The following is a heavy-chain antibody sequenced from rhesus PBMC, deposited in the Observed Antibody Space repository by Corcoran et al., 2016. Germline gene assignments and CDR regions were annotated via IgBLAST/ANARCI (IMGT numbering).Heavy chain of an antibody. CDR3: ASLSIAAAGPRDY. Sequence: QVKLQQWGEGLVKPSETLSLTCAVYGASISGYYYWSWIRQAPVKGMVGIGTMIETSADTNKNPSSNNRGTIAKDTAKNRFSLKLSAVPAAAPTVYYCASLSIAAAGPRDYWGQGVLVTVSS. CDR1: GASISGYYY. D-gene: IGHD6-25*01. J-gene: IGHJ4*01. CDR2: MIETSADT. V-gene: IGHV4-73*01.